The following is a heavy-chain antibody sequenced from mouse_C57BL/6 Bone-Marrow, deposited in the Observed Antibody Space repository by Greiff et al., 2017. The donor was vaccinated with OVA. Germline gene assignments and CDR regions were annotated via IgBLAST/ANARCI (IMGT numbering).Heavy chain of an antibody. Sequence: EVKLMESGPGLVKPSQSLSLTCSVTGYSITSGYYWNCSRQLPGNKLEWTSYISYDGSNNYNPTLKNRITITRDTSKNQFFLKLNSVTTEDTATYYCGREGDGNFDYWGQGTTLTVSS. J-gene: IGHJ2*01. D-gene: IGHD2-1*01. CDR3: GREGDGNFDY. V-gene: IGHV3-6*01. CDR2: ISYDGSN. CDR1: GYSITSGYY.